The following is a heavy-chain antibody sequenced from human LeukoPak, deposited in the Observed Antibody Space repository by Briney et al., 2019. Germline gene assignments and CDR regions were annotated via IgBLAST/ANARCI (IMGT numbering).Heavy chain of an antibody. V-gene: IGHV3-30-3*01. CDR3: ARGIRVGATGAFDI. J-gene: IGHJ3*02. Sequence: GGSLRLSCAASGFTFSSYAMHWVRQAPGKGLEWVAVISYDGSNKYYADSVKGRFTISRDNSKNTLYLQMNSLRAEDTAVYYCARGIRVGATGAFDIWGQGTMVTVSS. CDR2: ISYDGSNK. CDR1: GFTFSSYA. D-gene: IGHD1-26*01.